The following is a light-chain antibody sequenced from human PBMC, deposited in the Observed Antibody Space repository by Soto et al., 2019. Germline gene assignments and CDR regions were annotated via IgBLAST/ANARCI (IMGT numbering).Light chain of an antibody. Sequence: QSALTQPRSVSGSPGQSVTISCTGTSWVVGAFNFVSWYRHHPGRAPKLMISDVTKRPSGVPDRFSGSKSGNTASLTISGLQAEDEADYYCCSYAGTSVLLFGGGTKVTVL. J-gene: IGLJ3*02. V-gene: IGLV2-11*01. CDR3: CSYAGTSVLL. CDR1: SWVVGAFNF. CDR2: DVT.